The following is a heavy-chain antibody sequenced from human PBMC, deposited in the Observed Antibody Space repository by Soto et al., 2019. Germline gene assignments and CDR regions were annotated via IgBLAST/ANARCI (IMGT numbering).Heavy chain of an antibody. Sequence: QVQLVESGGGVVQPGRSLRLSCVVSGFSLSGYGMHWVRQAPGKGLEWVAVIWYDGTTKNYADSVEGRFTISRDRSKNTVYLQMGSLKVEDTAVYYCAGGVDGTSDLNWFDPWGQGVLVTVSS. CDR2: IWYDGTTK. V-gene: IGHV3-33*01. D-gene: IGHD5-12*01. CDR1: GFSLSGYG. J-gene: IGHJ5*02. CDR3: AGGVDGTSDLNWFDP.